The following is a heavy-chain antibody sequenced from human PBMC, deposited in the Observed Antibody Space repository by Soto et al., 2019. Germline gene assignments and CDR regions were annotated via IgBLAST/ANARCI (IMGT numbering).Heavy chain of an antibody. CDR2: IWNDGSNS. CDR1: GLTFNNYG. V-gene: IGHV3-33*01. J-gene: IGHJ6*02. D-gene: IGHD6-13*01. CDR3: ARRQIPPPTRGAANARGGMDV. Sequence: QVQLVESGGGVGQPGRSLRLSWAASGLTFNNYGMNWVPKAPGKGLEWLAVIWNDGSNSSYANSVKGRFTISTDNSKNTLYLQMSSLRAEDTAVYYCARRQIPPPTRGAANARGGMDVWGQGTTVTVSS.